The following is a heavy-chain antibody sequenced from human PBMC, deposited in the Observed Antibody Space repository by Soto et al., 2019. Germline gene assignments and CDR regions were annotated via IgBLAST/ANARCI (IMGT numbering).Heavy chain of an antibody. CDR1: GYTFIRYG. CDR3: VAEPLGFRYYYGMDV. Sequence: GASVKVSCKASGYTFIRYGITWVRQAPGQGLEWMGWISAYNDYTNYAQKLQGRVTMTTDTSTSTVYMELRSLRSDDTAVYYCVAEPLGFRYYYGMDVWGQGTTVTVS. D-gene: IGHD3-10*01. V-gene: IGHV1-18*01. CDR2: ISAYNDYT. J-gene: IGHJ6*02.